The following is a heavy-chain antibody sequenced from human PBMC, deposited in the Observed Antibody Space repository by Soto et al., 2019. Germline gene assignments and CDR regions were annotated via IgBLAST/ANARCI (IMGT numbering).Heavy chain of an antibody. V-gene: IGHV3-64D*06. CDR1: GFTFSSSA. CDR3: VEDRYIDY. Sequence: SLRLSCSVFGFTFSSSAKHWVRQAPGKGLQYVSSISNNGGSTYYADSVKGRFTISRDNSKNTLYLQMSSLRVEDTAVYYCVEDRYIDYWGQGTLVTVSS. J-gene: IGHJ4*02. CDR2: ISNNGGST.